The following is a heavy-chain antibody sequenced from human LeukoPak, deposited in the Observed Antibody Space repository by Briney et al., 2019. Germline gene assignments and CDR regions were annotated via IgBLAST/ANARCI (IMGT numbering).Heavy chain of an antibody. Sequence: PSETLSLTSAVDGGSFSGFYWSWSRQTPGKGLEWMGEINHTGNSNYNPSLTDYNPSLKSRVTISVDSSKNELSLKVKSVTAADTGVYYCARVRHDPVEYGYYMALWGKGTSVTVSS. CDR3: ARVRHDPVEYGYYMAL. D-gene: IGHD1-1*01. CDR1: GGSFSGFY. CDR2: INHTGNSNYNPSLT. J-gene: IGHJ6*03. V-gene: IGHV4-34*01.